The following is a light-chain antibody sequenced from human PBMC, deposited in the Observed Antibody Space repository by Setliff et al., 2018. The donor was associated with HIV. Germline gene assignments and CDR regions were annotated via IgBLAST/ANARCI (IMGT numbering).Light chain of an antibody. CDR1: SSDVGSFNL. J-gene: IGLJ1*01. CDR2: EVS. Sequence: SALTQPASVSGSPGQSMTISCTGTSSDVGSFNLVSWYQHHPGKAPKLMIYEVSRRPSGVSNRFSGSNSGNTASLTISGLQAEDEADYYCCSYAGTRTLVFGTGTKV. V-gene: IGLV2-23*02. CDR3: CSYAGTRTLV.